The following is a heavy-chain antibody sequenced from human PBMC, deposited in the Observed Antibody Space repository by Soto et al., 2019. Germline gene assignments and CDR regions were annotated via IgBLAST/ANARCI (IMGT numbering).Heavy chain of an antibody. V-gene: IGHV1-18*01. CDR3: ARDRDIVLMVYATNYYYYGMDV. CDR1: GYTFTSYG. Sequence: ASVKVSCKASGYTFTSYGISWVRQAPGQGLEWMGWISAYNGNTNYAQKLQGRVTMTTDTSTSTAYMELRSPRSDDTAVYYCARDRDIVLMVYATNYYYYGMDVWGQGTTVTVSS. CDR2: ISAYNGNT. D-gene: IGHD2-8*01. J-gene: IGHJ6*02.